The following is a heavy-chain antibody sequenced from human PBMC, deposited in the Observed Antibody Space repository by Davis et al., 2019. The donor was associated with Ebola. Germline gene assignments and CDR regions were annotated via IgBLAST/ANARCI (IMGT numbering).Heavy chain of an antibody. V-gene: IGHV1-18*01. CDR1: GYTFTNYG. D-gene: IGHD3-3*01. Sequence: AASAMVSCKASGYTFTNYGIHWLRQAPGQGLEWMGWIAAYNFMTPYAQTFQDRATLTIDPYTDTAYMELSSLRSEDTAVYYCAREVLGDRYYDGFDPWGQGTLVTVSS. J-gene: IGHJ5*02. CDR3: AREVLGDRYYDGFDP. CDR2: IAAYNFMT.